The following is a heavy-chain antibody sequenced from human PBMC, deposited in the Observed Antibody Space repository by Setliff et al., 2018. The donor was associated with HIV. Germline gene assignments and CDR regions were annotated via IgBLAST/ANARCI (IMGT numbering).Heavy chain of an antibody. CDR3: ARAQTYYSDSSGYYSQY. V-gene: IGHV1-8*01. D-gene: IGHD3-22*01. Sequence: ASVKVSCKASGYTFSNYDINWVRQATGQGLEWVGWMNPNSGNTGYAQKFQGRVTLTRNTSISTAYMELSSLRSEDTAVYSCARAQTYYSDSSGYYSQYWGQGTLVTVSS. CDR2: MNPNSGNT. CDR1: GYTFSNYD. J-gene: IGHJ4*02.